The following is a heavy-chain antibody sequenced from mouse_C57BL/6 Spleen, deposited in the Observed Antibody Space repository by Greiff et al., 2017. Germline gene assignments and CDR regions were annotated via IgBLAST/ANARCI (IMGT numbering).Heavy chain of an antibody. V-gene: IGHV2-9-1*01. CDR3: ARNEGDGAWFAY. CDR1: GFSLTSYA. Sequence: VQLQQSGPGLVAPSQSLSITCTVSGFSLTSYAISWVRQPPGQGLEWLGVIWTGGGTNYNSALKSRLSISKDNSKSQVFLKMNSLQTDDTARYYCARNEGDGAWFAYWGQGTLVTVSA. D-gene: IGHD3-3*01. J-gene: IGHJ3*01. CDR2: IWTGGGT.